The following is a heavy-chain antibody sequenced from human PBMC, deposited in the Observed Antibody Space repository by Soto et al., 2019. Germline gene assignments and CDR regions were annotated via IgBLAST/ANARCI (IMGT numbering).Heavy chain of an antibody. Sequence: ASVKVSCKASGYTFTDYFLHWLRQSPGQGLEWMGWVKPNSDGTKYAQRFQGRVTMTKDTSINTAYMELSRLRSDDTAVYYCARGPKYYYDSTGEIDYWGQGTLVTVSS. CDR3: ARGPKYYYDSTGEIDY. CDR1: GYTFTDYF. V-gene: IGHV1-2*02. J-gene: IGHJ4*02. CDR2: VKPNSDGT. D-gene: IGHD3-22*01.